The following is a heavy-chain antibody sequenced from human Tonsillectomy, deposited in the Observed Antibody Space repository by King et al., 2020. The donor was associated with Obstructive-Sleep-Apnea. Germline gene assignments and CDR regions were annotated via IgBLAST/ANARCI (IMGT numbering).Heavy chain of an antibody. J-gene: IGHJ6*02. D-gene: IGHD2-15*01. V-gene: IGHV1-69*01. Sequence: QLVQSGAEVKKPGSSVKVSCTASGGTFSTYAINWVLQAPGHGLEWMAGVIPVFNTATYAHKFQGRLTITADESTTTVYMELSGLGSEDTAVYYCASQDCSGGSCYRPLYYSYGVDVWGQGTTVTVSS. CDR2: VIPVFNTA. CDR1: GGTFSTYA. CDR3: ASQDCSGGSCYRPLYYSYGVDV.